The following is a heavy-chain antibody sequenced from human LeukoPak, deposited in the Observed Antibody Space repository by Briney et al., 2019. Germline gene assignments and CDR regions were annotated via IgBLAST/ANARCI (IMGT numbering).Heavy chain of an antibody. CDR2: IYYSGST. V-gene: IGHV4-31*03. CDR1: GGSISSGGYY. Sequence: SETLSLTCTVSGGSISSGGYYWSWIRQHPGKGLEWIGYIYYSGSTYDNPSLKSRVTISVDTSKNQFSLKLSSVTAADTAVYYCARGRYSSSTSGYWGQGTLVTVSS. J-gene: IGHJ4*02. D-gene: IGHD6-6*01. CDR3: ARGRYSSSTSGY.